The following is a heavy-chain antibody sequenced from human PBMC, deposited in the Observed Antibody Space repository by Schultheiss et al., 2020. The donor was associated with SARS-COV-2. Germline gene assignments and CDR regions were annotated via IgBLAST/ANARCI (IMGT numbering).Heavy chain of an antibody. CDR3: ARSSGGDWRTNFDY. Sequence: SVKVSCKASGGTFSSYAISWVRQAPGQGLEWMGGIIPIFGTANYAQKFQGWVTMTRDTSISTAYMELRSLRSEDTAVYYCARSSGGDWRTNFDYWGQGTLVTVSS. D-gene: IGHD2-21*02. CDR2: IIPIFGTA. V-gene: IGHV1-69*05. J-gene: IGHJ4*02. CDR1: GGTFSSYA.